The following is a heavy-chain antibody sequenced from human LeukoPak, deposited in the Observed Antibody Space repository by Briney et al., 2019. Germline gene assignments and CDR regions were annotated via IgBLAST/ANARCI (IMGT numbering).Heavy chain of an antibody. Sequence: GGSLRLSCAASGFTFSSYWMSWVRQAPGKGLEWVANIKQDGSERYYVDSVKGRFIISRDNAKRSLYLQMNSLRAEDTAVYYCARDSWYSSDYWGQGTLVTVSS. CDR1: GFTFSSYW. V-gene: IGHV3-7*04. CDR3: ARDSWYSSDY. J-gene: IGHJ4*02. D-gene: IGHD6-13*01. CDR2: IKQDGSER.